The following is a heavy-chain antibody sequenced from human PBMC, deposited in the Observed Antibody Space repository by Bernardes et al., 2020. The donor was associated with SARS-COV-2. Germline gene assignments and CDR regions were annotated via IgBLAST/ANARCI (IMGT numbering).Heavy chain of an antibody. D-gene: IGHD2-21*01. V-gene: IGHV3-33*06. Sequence: SMRLSCTASGFTFSSYGMHWVRQAPGKGLEWVAGIWYDGSNKYYADSVKGRFTISRDNSKNTLYLQMNSLRAEDTAVYYCAQSGGEGSYYFYYGMDVWGQGTTVTVSS. J-gene: IGHJ6*02. CDR1: GFTFSSYG. CDR2: IWYDGSNK. CDR3: AQSGGEGSYYFYYGMDV.